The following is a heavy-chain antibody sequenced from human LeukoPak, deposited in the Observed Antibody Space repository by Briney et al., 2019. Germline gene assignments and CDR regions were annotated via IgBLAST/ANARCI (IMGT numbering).Heavy chain of an antibody. D-gene: IGHD3-22*01. CDR2: IIPIFGTA. CDR1: GGTFSSYA. CDR3: ARSPYDSSGQFDY. Sequence: SVKVSFKASGGTFSSYAISWVRQAPGQGLEWMGGIIPIFGTANYAQKFQGRVTITADESTSTAYMELSSLRSEDTAVYYCARSPYDSSGQFDYWGQGTLVTVSS. J-gene: IGHJ4*02. V-gene: IGHV1-69*13.